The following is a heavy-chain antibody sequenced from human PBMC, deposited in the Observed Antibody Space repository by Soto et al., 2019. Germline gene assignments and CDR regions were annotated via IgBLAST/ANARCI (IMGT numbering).Heavy chain of an antibody. CDR2: ISYDGGSK. J-gene: IGHJ4*02. CDR1: GFTFSTYG. Sequence: QVQLVESGGGVVQPGKSLRLSCAASGFTFSTYGIHWVRQAPGKGLEWVALISYDGGSKYYGDSVKGRFIISRDNSHNTVSLQMNSLRAGDTAVYFCAKEQLAMTVVVADYFDSWGQGTWSPSPQ. CDR3: AKEQLAMTVVVADYFDS. V-gene: IGHV3-30*18. D-gene: IGHD3-22*01.